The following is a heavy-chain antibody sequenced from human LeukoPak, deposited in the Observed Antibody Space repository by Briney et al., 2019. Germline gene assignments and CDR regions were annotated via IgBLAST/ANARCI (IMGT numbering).Heavy chain of an antibody. CDR3: TREKRYFDWFQADY. CDR2: IRNKAYGGTA. D-gene: IGHD3-9*01. J-gene: IGHJ4*02. CDR1: GFPFSSYV. Sequence: GGSLRLSCAASGFPFSSYVMSWVRQAPGKGLEWIGFIRNKAYGGTAEYAASVKGRFTISRDDSKTIAYLQMNSLKTEDTAVYYCTREKRYFDWFQADYWGQGTLVTVSS. V-gene: IGHV3-49*04.